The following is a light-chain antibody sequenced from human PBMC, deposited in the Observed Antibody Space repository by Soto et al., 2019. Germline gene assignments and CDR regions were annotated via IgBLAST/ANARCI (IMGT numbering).Light chain of an antibody. Sequence: DIQMTQSPSTLSAFVGDRVTITCRASQSISSWLAWYQQRPGKAPKLLIYKASSVESGVPSRFSGSGSGTEFTLTIISLQSDDFATYICQQNNSYPYTFGQGPKLEIK. V-gene: IGKV1-5*03. CDR3: QQNNSYPYT. J-gene: IGKJ2*01. CDR1: QSISSW. CDR2: KAS.